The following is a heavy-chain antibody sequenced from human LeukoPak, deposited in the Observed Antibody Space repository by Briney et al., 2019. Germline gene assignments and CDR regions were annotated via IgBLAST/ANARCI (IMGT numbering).Heavy chain of an antibody. J-gene: IGHJ5*02. CDR2: ISYDGSNK. CDR1: GFTFSSYA. Sequence: GGSLRLSCAASGFTFSSYAMHWVRQAPGKGLEWVAVISYDGSNKYYADSLRGRFTISRDNSKDTLHLQMNSLRAEDTAVYYCARDREVGPTYWFDPWGQGTLVTVSS. CDR3: ARDREVGPTYWFDP. D-gene: IGHD1-26*01. V-gene: IGHV3-30*04.